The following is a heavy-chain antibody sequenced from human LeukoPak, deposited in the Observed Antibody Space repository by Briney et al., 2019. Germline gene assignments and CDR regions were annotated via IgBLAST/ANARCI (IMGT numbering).Heavy chain of an antibody. CDR3: ARGNGEIDY. CDR2: INHSGST. CDR1: GGSFSGYY. V-gene: IGHV4-34*01. D-gene: IGHD4-17*01. Sequence: SETLSLTCAVYGGSFSGYYLSWIRQPPGKGLEWIGEINHSGSTNYNPSLKSRVTISVDTSKNHFSLKLSSVTAADTAVYHCARGNGEIDYWGQGTLVTVSS. J-gene: IGHJ4*02.